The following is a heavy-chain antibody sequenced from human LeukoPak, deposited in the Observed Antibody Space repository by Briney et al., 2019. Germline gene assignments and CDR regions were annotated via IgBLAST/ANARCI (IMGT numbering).Heavy chain of an antibody. D-gene: IGHD3-16*02. V-gene: IGHV4-59*08. CDR2: IYVTGN. CDR3: ARHIGGGIEDMDV. J-gene: IGHJ6*03. Sequence: SETLSLTRTVSGDSIGTYYWSWVRQSPGEGLEWIGYIYVTGNRYNPYLQSRVTISVDTSRNQFFLKMSPVTAADTAVYYCARHIGGGIEDMDVWGKGTKVTVSS. CDR1: GDSIGTYY.